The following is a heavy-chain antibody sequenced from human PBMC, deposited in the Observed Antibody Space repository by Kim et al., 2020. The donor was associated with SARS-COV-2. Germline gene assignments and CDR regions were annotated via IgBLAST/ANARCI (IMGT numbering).Heavy chain of an antibody. CDR1: GYSFTSYW. D-gene: IGHD3-22*01. Sequence: GESLKISCKGSGYSFTSYWIGWVRQMPGKGLEWMGIIYPGDSDTRYSPSFQGQVTISADKSISTAYLQWSSLKASDTAMYYCARPATGYDSSGTLGDWGQGTLVTVSS. V-gene: IGHV5-51*01. CDR2: IYPGDSDT. CDR3: ARPATGYDSSGTLGD. J-gene: IGHJ4*02.